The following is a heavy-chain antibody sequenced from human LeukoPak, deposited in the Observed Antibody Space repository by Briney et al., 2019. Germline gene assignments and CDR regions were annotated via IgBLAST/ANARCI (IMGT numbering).Heavy chain of an antibody. Sequence: ASVKVSCKASGYTFTSYYMHWVRQAPGQGLEWMRIINPSGGSTSYVQKFQGRVTMTRDTSTSTVYMELSSLRSEDTAVYYCARATYDILTGYIRHDAFDIWGQGTMVTVSS. CDR3: ARATYDILTGYIRHDAFDI. CDR1: GYTFTSYY. CDR2: INPSGGST. V-gene: IGHV1-46*01. J-gene: IGHJ3*02. D-gene: IGHD3-9*01.